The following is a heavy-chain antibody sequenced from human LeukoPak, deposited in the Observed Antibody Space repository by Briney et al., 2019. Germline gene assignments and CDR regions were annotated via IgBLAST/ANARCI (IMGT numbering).Heavy chain of an antibody. D-gene: IGHD5-24*01. J-gene: IGHJ6*03. V-gene: IGHV4-34*01. Sequence: SETLSLTCAVYGGSFSGYYWSWIRQPPGKGLEWIGEINHSGSTNYNPSLKSRVTISVDTSKNQFSLKLSSVTAADTAVYYCARRAMATIRYYYYYMDVWGKGTTVTISS. CDR2: INHSGST. CDR1: GGSFSGYY. CDR3: ARRAMATIRYYYYYMDV.